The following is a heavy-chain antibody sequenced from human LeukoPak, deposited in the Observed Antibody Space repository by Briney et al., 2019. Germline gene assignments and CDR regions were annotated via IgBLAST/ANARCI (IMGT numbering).Heavy chain of an antibody. V-gene: IGHV3-23*01. D-gene: IGHD6-19*01. CDR3: AILATSGYSSGYRYFQH. Sequence: PGGSLRLSCAASGFTFSSYVMSWVRQAPGKGLEWVSAISGSGGSTYYADSVKGRFTISRDNSKNTLYLQMNSLRAEDTAVYYCAILATSGYSSGYRYFQHWGQGTLVTVSS. CDR1: GFTFSSYV. CDR2: ISGSGGST. J-gene: IGHJ1*01.